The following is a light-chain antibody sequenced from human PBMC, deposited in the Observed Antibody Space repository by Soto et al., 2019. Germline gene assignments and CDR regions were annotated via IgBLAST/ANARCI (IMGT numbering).Light chain of an antibody. CDR3: QSYDSGLSGLYA. V-gene: IGLV1-40*01. Sequence: QSVLTQPPSVSGAPGQRVTISCTWSSSNIGAGYDVHWYQQLPRTAPKLLIYGSTNRPSGVPDRFSGSRSGTSASLAITGLQAEDEADYYCQSYDSGLSGLYAFGTGTKVTVL. J-gene: IGLJ1*01. CDR2: GST. CDR1: SSNIGAGYD.